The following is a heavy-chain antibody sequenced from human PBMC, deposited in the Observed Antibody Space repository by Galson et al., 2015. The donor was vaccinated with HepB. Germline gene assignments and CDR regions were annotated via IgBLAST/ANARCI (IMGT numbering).Heavy chain of an antibody. CDR3: VKDHLAVAGLGYFDY. Sequence: SLRLSCAASGFTFSSYAMHWVRQALGKGLEYVSAISSNGGSTYYADSVKGRFTISRDNSKNTLYLQMSSLRAEDTAVYYCVKDHLAVAGLGYFDYWGQGTLVTVSS. CDR1: GFTFSSYA. V-gene: IGHV3-64D*06. D-gene: IGHD6-19*01. J-gene: IGHJ4*02. CDR2: ISSNGGST.